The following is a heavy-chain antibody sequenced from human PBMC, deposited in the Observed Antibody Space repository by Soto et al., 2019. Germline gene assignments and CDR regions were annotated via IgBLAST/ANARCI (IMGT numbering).Heavy chain of an antibody. J-gene: IGHJ6*02. CDR1: GGTFSTSA. D-gene: IGHD3-10*01. CDR2: IIPIFRTP. V-gene: IGHV1-69*13. Sequence: QVQLEQSGAEVKKPGSSVKVSCKASGGTFSTSAISWVRQAPGQGLEWMGGIIPIFRTPDYAQKYQGKVTITADESTSTAYMEVSGLRSDDTAVYYCARDKDRQQLGGNYYYMLAVWGQGTTVTVSS. CDR3: ARDKDRQQLGGNYYYMLAV.